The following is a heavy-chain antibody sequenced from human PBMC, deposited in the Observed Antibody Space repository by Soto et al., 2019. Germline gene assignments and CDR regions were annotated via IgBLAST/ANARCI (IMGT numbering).Heavy chain of an antibody. Sequence: GGSLRLSCAASGFTFSSYGMHWVRQAPGKGLEWVAVISYDGSNKYYADSVKGRFTISRDNSKNTLYLQMNSLRAEDTAVYYCATGAYCSSTSCYSLGHAYYYGMDVWGQGTTVTVSS. V-gene: IGHV3-30*03. CDR3: ATGAYCSSTSCYSLGHAYYYGMDV. J-gene: IGHJ6*02. CDR2: ISYDGSNK. CDR1: GFTFSSYG. D-gene: IGHD2-2*01.